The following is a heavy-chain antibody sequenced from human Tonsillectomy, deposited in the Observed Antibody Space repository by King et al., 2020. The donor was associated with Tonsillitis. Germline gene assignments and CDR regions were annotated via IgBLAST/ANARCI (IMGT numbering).Heavy chain of an antibody. J-gene: IGHJ4*02. V-gene: IGHV1-69*01. CDR1: GGTFNSYA. CDR2: IIPIFSTA. D-gene: IGHD4-17*01. CDR3: ARVMDYGDRELFDY. Sequence: QLVQSGAEVKKPGSSVKVSCKASGGTFNSYAISWVRQAPGQGLEWMGGIIPIFSTANYAQKFQGRVTITADESTSTAYMELSSLRSEETGVYYCARVMDYGDRELFDYWGQGTLVTVSS.